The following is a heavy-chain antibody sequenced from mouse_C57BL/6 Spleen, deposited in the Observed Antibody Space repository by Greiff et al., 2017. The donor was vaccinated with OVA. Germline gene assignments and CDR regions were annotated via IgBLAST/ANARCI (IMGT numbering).Heavy chain of an antibody. V-gene: IGHV5-4*03. J-gene: IGHJ2*01. D-gene: IGHD2-5*01. CDR3: ARGSYYSNYDYFDD. CDR1: GFTFSSYA. CDR2: ISDGGSYT. Sequence: EVKLMESGGGLVKPGGSLKLSCAASGFTFSSYAMSWVRQTPEKRLEWVATISDGGSYTYYPDNVKGRFTISRDNAKNNLYLQMRHLKSEDTAMYYCARGSYYSNYDYFDDWGQGTTLTVSS.